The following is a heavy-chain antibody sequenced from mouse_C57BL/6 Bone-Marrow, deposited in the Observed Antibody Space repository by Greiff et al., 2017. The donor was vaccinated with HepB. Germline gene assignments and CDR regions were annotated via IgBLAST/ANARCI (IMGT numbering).Heavy chain of an antibody. CDR1: GYTFTSYT. CDR3: ARKSYGNWFAY. Sequence: LVESGAELARPGASVKMSCKASGYTFTSYTMHWVKQRPGQGLEWIGYINPSSGYTKYNQKFKDKATLTAAKSSSTAYMQLSSLTSEDSAVYYCARKSYGNWFAYWGQGTLVTVSA. D-gene: IGHD2-1*01. CDR2: INPSSGYT. V-gene: IGHV1-4*01. J-gene: IGHJ3*01.